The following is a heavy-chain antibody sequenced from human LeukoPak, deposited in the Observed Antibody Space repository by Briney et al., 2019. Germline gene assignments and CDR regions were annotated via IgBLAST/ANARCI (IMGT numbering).Heavy chain of an antibody. CDR2: IYHSGST. J-gene: IGHJ4*02. CDR3: ALSITMIVVVRD. V-gene: IGHV4-38-2*02. D-gene: IGHD3-22*01. Sequence: PSETLSLTCTVSGYSISSGYYWGWIRQPPGKGLEWIGSIYHSGSTYYNPSLKSRVTISVDTSKNQFSLKLSSVTAADTAVYYCALSITMIVVVRDWGQGTLVTVSS. CDR1: GYSISSGYY.